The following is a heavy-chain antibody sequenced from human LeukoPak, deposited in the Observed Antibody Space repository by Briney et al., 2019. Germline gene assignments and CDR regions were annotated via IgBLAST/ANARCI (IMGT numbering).Heavy chain of an antibody. CDR2: IYYSGST. CDR1: GGSISSYY. V-gene: IGHV4-59*01. CDR3: ARYTPKKMLNGLRTFDI. D-gene: IGHD5-12*01. J-gene: IGHJ3*02. Sequence: SETLSLTCTVSGGSISSYYWSWIRQPPGKGLEWIGYIYYSGSTNYNPSLKSRATISVDTSKNQFSLKLSSVTAADTAVYYCARYTPKKMLNGLRTFDIWGQGTMVTVSS.